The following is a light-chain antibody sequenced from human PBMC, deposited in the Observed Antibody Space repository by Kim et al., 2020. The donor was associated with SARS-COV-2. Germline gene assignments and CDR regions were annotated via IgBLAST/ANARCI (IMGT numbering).Light chain of an antibody. V-gene: IGKV3-11*01. J-gene: IGKJ4*01. Sequence: EIVLTQSPVTLSLSPGERATLSCRASQNIDNWIAWYQQKSGQAPRLLIYDASTRATGTPARFSGSGSGTDFTLTIDSLEPEDFAVYYCQQRRTWPLTFGGGTKVDIK. CDR3: QQRRTWPLT. CDR1: QNIDNW. CDR2: DAS.